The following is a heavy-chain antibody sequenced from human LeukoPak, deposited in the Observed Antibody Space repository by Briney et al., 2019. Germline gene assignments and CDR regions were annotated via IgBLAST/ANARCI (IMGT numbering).Heavy chain of an antibody. V-gene: IGHV1-8*03. CDR1: GDTFTNYH. J-gene: IGHJ4*02. D-gene: IGHD6-25*01. CDR2: RYPNNGDS. Sequence: GASVKVSCKASGDTFTNYHINWVRQATGQWLELMGWRYPNNGDSGYAQKLQGRVTITRDTSISTSYMELRSLRSDDTAVYFCARTTSFTASGYDYWGQGTLVTVSS. CDR3: ARTTSFTASGYDY.